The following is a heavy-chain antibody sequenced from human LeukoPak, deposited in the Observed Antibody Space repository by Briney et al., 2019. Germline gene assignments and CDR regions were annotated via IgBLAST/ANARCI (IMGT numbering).Heavy chain of an antibody. Sequence: GGSLRLSCVASGFTFSSNGMHWVRQAPGKGLEWVTFIQYDGSKKYYADSVKGRFTISRDNSKNTLYLQMNSLRAEDTAVYYCAKDHLVPAAIMDVWGKGTTVTISS. CDR1: GFTFSSNG. CDR3: AKDHLVPAAIMDV. D-gene: IGHD2-2*01. CDR2: IQYDGSKK. V-gene: IGHV3-30*02. J-gene: IGHJ6*03.